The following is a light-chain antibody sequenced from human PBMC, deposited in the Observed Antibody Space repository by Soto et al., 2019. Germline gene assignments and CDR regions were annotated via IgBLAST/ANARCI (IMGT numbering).Light chain of an antibody. Sequence: EIVLTQSPATLSLSPGERATLSCRASQSVSSYLAWYQQKPGQAPRLLIYDASNRATGIPARFSGSGSGTDFTLTISSLEPEDFAVYYCQQSSNWFTLGPGTKVDIK. CDR3: QQSSNWFT. V-gene: IGKV3-11*01. J-gene: IGKJ3*01. CDR1: QSVSSY. CDR2: DAS.